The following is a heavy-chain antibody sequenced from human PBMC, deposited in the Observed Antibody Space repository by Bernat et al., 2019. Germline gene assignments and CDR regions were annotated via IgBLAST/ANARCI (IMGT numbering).Heavy chain of an antibody. Sequence: QVQLVQSGAEVKKPGASVKVSCKASGYTFTGYYMHWVRQAPGQGLEWMGRINPNSGGTNYAQKFQGRVTMTRETSISTAYMELSRLRSDDTAVYSCAREGERGWGAFDIWGQGTMVTVSS. CDR2: INPNSGGT. CDR3: AREGERGWGAFDI. CDR1: GYTFTGYY. V-gene: IGHV1-2*06. D-gene: IGHD1-1*01. J-gene: IGHJ3*02.